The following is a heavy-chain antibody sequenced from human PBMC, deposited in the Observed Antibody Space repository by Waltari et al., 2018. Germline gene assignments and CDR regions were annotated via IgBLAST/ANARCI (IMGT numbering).Heavy chain of an antibody. CDR1: GYSISSGYS. J-gene: IGHJ4*02. D-gene: IGHD6-19*01. CDR2: IYHSGST. CDR3: ARSIAVAGTDY. Sequence: QVQLQESGPGLVKPSETMSLTCAVSGYSISSGYSWGWIRQPPGKGLEWIGSIYHSGSTYYNPSLKSRVTISVDTSKNQFSLKLSSVTAADTAVYYCARSIAVAGTDYWGQGTLVTVSS. V-gene: IGHV4-38-2*01.